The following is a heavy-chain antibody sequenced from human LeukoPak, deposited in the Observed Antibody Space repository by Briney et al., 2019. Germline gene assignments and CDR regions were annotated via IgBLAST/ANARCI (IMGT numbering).Heavy chain of an antibody. J-gene: IGHJ4*02. CDR2: IYTRGST. D-gene: IGHD3-10*01. CDR3: ARGGTYGSGRNQHTTLDY. CDR1: GGSISNDY. Sequence: SETLSLTCTVSGGSISNDYWSWIRQAAGEELEWNGRIYTRGSTNYTPSLKSRVTISLDKSKKQFSLNLNSVTAADTAVYYCARGGTYGSGRNQHTTLDYWGQGTLVTVSS. V-gene: IGHV4-4*07.